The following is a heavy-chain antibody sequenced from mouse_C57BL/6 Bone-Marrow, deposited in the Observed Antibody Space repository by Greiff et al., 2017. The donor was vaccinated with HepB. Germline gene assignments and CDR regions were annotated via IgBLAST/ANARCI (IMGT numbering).Heavy chain of an antibody. CDR3: ERKEGRLVKEGEGEG. CDR2: IYPSDSET. V-gene: IGHV1-61*01. Sequence: QVQLQQPGAELVRPGSSVKLSCKASGYTFTSYWMDWVKQRPGQGLEWIGNIYPSDSETHYNQKFKDKATLTVDKSSSTAYMQLSSLTSEDSAVCAGERKEGRLVKEGEGEGGVTGTTVTVAS. J-gene: IGHJ1*03. CDR1: GYTFTSYW. D-gene: IGHD2-10*02.